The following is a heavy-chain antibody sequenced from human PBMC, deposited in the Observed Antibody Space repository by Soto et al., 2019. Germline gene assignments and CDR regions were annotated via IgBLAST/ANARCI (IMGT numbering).Heavy chain of an antibody. CDR1: GFSLSTSGVG. Sequence: QITLKESGPTLVKPTQTLTLTCTFSGFSLSTSGVGVGWIRQPPGKALEWLALIYWDDDKRYSPSLKSRLTITKDTSKNQVVLTMTNMDPVDTAPYYCARMGRYYDILTGYSWTIDYWGQGTLVTVSS. J-gene: IGHJ4*02. CDR3: ARMGRYYDILTGYSWTIDY. V-gene: IGHV2-5*02. D-gene: IGHD3-9*01. CDR2: IYWDDDK.